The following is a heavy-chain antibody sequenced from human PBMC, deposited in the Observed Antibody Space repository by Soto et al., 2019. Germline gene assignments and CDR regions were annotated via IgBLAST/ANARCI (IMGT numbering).Heavy chain of an antibody. D-gene: IGHD3-22*01. CDR2: ISYDGSNK. Sequence: GGSLRLSCAASGFTFSSYGMHWVRRAPGKGLEWVAVISYDGSNKYYADSVKGRFTISRDNSKNTLYLQMNSLRTEDTAVYYCAKSGLGSSGYSDYWGQGTLVTVSS. V-gene: IGHV3-30*18. J-gene: IGHJ4*02. CDR1: GFTFSSYG. CDR3: AKSGLGSSGYSDY.